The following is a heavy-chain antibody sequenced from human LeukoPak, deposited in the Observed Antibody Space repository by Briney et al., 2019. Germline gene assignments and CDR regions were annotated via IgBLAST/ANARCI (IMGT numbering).Heavy chain of an antibody. Sequence: SETLSLTCTVSGGSISSYFWSWIRQPAGKGLQWIGRIYTSGNTDYSPSLESRVTMSVDTSKNQFSLRLWSVTAADTAVYYCARESKTYDGSGYYHDSWGQGTLVTVLS. V-gene: IGHV4-4*07. CDR2: IYTSGNT. CDR3: ARESKTYDGSGYYHDS. J-gene: IGHJ4*02. CDR1: GGSISSYF. D-gene: IGHD3-22*01.